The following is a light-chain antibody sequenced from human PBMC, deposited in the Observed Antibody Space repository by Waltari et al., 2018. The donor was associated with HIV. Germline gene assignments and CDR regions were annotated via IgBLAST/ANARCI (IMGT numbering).Light chain of an antibody. CDR3: QQSYSSPLT. J-gene: IGKJ3*01. V-gene: IGKV1-39*01. CDR1: QTVANK. Sequence: DIQMTQSPSPLSASVGDSVSITCRASQTVANKVNWYQQKPGKAPQLLIYDASTLQSGVPSRFRGGGSGTDFTLTITSLQPDDFATYFRQQSYSSPLTFGPGTKLDIK. CDR2: DAS.